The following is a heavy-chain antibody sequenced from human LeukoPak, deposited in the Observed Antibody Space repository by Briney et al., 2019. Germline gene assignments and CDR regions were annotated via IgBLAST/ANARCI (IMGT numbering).Heavy chain of an antibody. Sequence: SETLSLTCAVYCGSFSLYYWNWIRQPPGKGLEWIGEINHSGSTNYNPSLKSRVTISVDTSKNQFSLKLSSVTAADTAVCYCATRGAVIVVVVAAKGDYYFDYWGQGTLVTVSS. D-gene: IGHD2-15*01. CDR2: INHSGST. J-gene: IGHJ4*02. CDR3: ATRGAVIVVVVAAKGDYYFDY. CDR1: CGSFSLYY. V-gene: IGHV4-34*01.